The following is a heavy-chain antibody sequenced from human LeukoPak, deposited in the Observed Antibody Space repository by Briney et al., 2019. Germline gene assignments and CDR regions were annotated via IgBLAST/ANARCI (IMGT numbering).Heavy chain of an antibody. V-gene: IGHV1-18*01. CDR2: ISGYNGNT. J-gene: IGHJ4*02. Sequence: ASVKVSCKASGFTFSNYGINWVRQAPGQGLEWMGWISGYNGNTKYAQKFQGRVTMTTDTSTSTAYMELRSLRSDDTAVYYCARGPSRGYYYDSSGYYDYWGQGTLVTVSS. CDR3: ARGPSRGYYYDSSGYYDY. CDR1: GFTFSNYG. D-gene: IGHD3-22*01.